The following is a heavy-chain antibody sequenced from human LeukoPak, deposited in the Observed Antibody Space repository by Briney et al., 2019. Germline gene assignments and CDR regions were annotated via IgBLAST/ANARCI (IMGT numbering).Heavy chain of an antibody. CDR3: ARGCTNGVCYHFDY. Sequence: ASVKVSCKASGYTFVSYGISWVRQAPGQGLEWMGWISAYDGNTNYAQKLQGRVTMTTDASTSTAYMELWSLRSDDTAVYYCARGCTNGVCYHFDYWGQGTLVTVSS. D-gene: IGHD2-8*01. CDR1: GYTFVSYG. V-gene: IGHV1-18*01. CDR2: ISAYDGNT. J-gene: IGHJ4*02.